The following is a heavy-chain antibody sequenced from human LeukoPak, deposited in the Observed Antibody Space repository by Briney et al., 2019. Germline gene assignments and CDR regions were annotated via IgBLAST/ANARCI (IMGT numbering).Heavy chain of an antibody. CDR1: GYSFTSYW. CDR3: ARCGVRGTTYYDILTGYYNGHAPRRDAFDI. D-gene: IGHD3-9*01. J-gene: IGHJ3*02. V-gene: IGHV5-51*01. CDR2: IYPGDSDT. Sequence: KVSCKGSGYSFTSYWIGWVRQMPGKGLEWMGIIYPGDSDTRYSPSFQGQVTISADKSISTAYLQWSSLKASDTVMYYCARCGVRGTTYYDILTGYYNGHAPRRDAFDIWGQGTMVTVSS.